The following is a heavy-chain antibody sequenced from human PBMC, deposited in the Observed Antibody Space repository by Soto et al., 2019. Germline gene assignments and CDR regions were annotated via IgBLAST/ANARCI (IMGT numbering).Heavy chain of an antibody. D-gene: IGHD6-19*01. CDR2: IYWDDTK. J-gene: IGHJ4*02. CDR3: AHGSGSLSDQ. Sequence: QITLKESGPPLVKPTQTLTLTCTFSGFSLSDSAVGVNWIRQPPGKPLEWLALIYWDDTKHYSSSLRNRLTITKDTSKNPVVLTMTNMDTVDTATYNCAHGSGSLSDQWGQGTLVTVSS. CDR1: GFSLSDSAVG. V-gene: IGHV2-5*02.